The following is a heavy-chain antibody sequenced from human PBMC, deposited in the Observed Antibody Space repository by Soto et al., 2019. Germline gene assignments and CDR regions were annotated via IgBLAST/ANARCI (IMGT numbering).Heavy chain of an antibody. V-gene: IGHV3-53*01. CDR3: ARDRDYGGLEY. CDR1: GFTVSSNY. J-gene: IGHJ4*02. CDR2: IYSDGRT. D-gene: IGHD4-17*01. Sequence: EVQLGESGGGLIQPGGSLRLSCAASGFTVSSNYMSWVRQAPGKGLEWVSVIYSDGRTYYADSVKGRFTISRDHNKNTLYIQINNLRAEDTAVYYCARDRDYGGLEYWGQGHLVTVSS.